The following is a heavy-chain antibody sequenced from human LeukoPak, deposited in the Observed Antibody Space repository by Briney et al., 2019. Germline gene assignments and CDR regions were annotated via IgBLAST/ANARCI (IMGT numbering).Heavy chain of an antibody. Sequence: PSETLSVTCTVSGGSISRNYWSWIRQPAGKGLEWIGRIYNSGNTNYSPSLESRVTMSADTSKKQFSLKLSSVTAADTAVYYCARGTFDSSGYYLFDYWGQGTLVTVSS. CDR2: IYNSGNT. CDR1: GGSISRNY. J-gene: IGHJ4*02. V-gene: IGHV4-4*07. D-gene: IGHD3-22*01. CDR3: ARGTFDSSGYYLFDY.